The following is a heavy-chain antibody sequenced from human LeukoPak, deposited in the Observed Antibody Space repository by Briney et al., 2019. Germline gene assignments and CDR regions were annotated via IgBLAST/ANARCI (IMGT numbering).Heavy chain of an antibody. Sequence: SETLSLTCTVSGGSISSYDWSWIRQPPGKGLEWIGYIYTSGSTNYNPSLKSRVTISVDTSKNQVSLKLSSVTAADTAVYYCARSPSGSYYLFDYWGQGTLVTVSS. CDR2: IYTSGST. J-gene: IGHJ4*02. CDR1: GGSISSYD. V-gene: IGHV4-4*09. D-gene: IGHD1-26*01. CDR3: ARSPSGSYYLFDY.